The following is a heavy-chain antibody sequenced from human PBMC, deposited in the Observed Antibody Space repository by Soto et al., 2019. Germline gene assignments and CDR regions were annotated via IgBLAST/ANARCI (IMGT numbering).Heavy chain of an antibody. CDR3: ARDSRYSSSWRAYYYYYMDV. CDR1: SGSIRSSNW. CDR2: IYHSGST. D-gene: IGHD6-13*01. V-gene: IGHV4-4*02. J-gene: IGHJ6*03. Sequence: PSETLALTCAVSSGSIRSSNWWTWVRHPPGKGLEWIGEIYHSGSTNFNPSLKSRVTISVDKSKNQFSLKLSSVTAADTAVYYCARDSRYSSSWRAYYYYYMDVWGKGTTVT.